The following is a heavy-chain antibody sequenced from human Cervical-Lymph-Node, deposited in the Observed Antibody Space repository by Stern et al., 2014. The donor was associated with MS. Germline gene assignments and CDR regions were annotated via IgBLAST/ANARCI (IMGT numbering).Heavy chain of an antibody. Sequence: EVHLVESGGGLVQPGRSLRLSCVASGFTFGDYTMHWVRQAPGKGLEWVSGISWNSGSIAYADSVKGRVTISRDNAENSLYLQVNSLRPEDTAFYYCAKGQSETSGFSSRALLSHFDHWGQGILVTVSS. CDR2: ISWNSGSI. CDR1: GFTFGDYT. V-gene: IGHV3-9*01. D-gene: IGHD3-22*01. J-gene: IGHJ4*02. CDR3: AKGQSETSGFSSRALLSHFDH.